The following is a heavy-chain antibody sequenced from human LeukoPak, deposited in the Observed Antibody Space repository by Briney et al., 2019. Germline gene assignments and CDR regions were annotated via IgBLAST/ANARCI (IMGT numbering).Heavy chain of an antibody. J-gene: IGHJ4*02. D-gene: IGHD6-19*01. CDR3: AREEYSSGWYFDY. V-gene: IGHV3-33*01. CDR2: IWYDGSNK. CDR1: GFTFSSYG. Sequence: GRSLRLSCAASGFTFSSYGMHWVRQAPGKGLEWVAVIWYDGSNKYYADSVKGRFTISRDNSKNTLYLQMNSLRAEDTAVYYCAREEYSSGWYFDYWGQGTLVTVSS.